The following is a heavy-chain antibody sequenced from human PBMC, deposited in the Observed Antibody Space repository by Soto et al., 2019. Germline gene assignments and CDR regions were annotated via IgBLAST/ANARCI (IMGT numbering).Heavy chain of an antibody. V-gene: IGHV1-69*12. Sequence: QVQLVQSGAEVKKPGSSVKVSCKASGGTFSSYAISWVRQAPGQGLEWMGGIIPIFGTANYAQKFQGRVTIXXDXSXXTAYMELSSLRSEDTAVYYCAGSAGDGYNWGYFDYWGQGTLVTVSS. CDR3: AGSAGDGYNWGYFDY. D-gene: IGHD5-12*01. CDR1: GGTFSSYA. CDR2: IIPIFGTA. J-gene: IGHJ4*02.